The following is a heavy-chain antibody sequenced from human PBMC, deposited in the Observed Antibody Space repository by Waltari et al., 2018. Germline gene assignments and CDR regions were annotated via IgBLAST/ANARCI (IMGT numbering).Heavy chain of an antibody. CDR2: INGDGSRT. CDR3: ARGHLTGYCNDY. V-gene: IGHV3-74*01. J-gene: IGHJ4*02. D-gene: IGHD3-9*01. Sequence: EVQLVESGGGLVQPGGSLRLSCAASGFTFSSYWMPWVRQAPGKGLVWVSRINGDGSRTYYADAVKGRFTISRDNAKNTLYLQMNSLSAEDTAIYYCARGHLTGYCNDYWGQGTLVTVSS. CDR1: GFTFSSYW.